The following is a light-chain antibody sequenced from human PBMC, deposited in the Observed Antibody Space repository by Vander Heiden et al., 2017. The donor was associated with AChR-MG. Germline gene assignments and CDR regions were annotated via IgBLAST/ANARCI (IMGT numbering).Light chain of an antibody. V-gene: IGLV5-45*02. CDR3: MIWHSGAYV. Sequence: QAVLTQPSSLAASPGASASLTCTLRSGIHVKTSRIYWYQQKPGSPPQYLLTYKSDSDKQQGSGVPSRFSGSKDASANAGTLLISGLLSEDEAYYYCMIWHSGAYVFGGGTKLTVL. J-gene: IGLJ3*02. CDR1: SGIHVKTSR. CDR2: YKSDSDK.